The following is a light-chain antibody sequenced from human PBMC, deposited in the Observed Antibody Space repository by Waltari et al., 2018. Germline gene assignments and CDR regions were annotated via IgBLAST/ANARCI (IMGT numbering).Light chain of an antibody. CDR2: QDN. CDR1: QLGDKY. CDR3: QAWDNSTVV. J-gene: IGLJ2*01. Sequence: SYELTQPPSVSVSPGQTASIACSGDQLGDKYACWYQQKPGQSPVMVIYQDNKRPSGIPERFSGSNSGNTATLTISGTQAMDEADYYCQAWDNSTVVFGGGTKVTVL. V-gene: IGLV3-1*01.